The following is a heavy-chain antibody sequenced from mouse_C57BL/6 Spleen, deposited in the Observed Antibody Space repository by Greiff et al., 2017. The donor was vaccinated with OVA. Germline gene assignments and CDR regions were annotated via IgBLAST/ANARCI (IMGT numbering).Heavy chain of an antibody. CDR1: GLTLSSYT. V-gene: IGHV5-9*04. CDR2: ICGGCCNT. CDR3: ARGTGYFDY. D-gene: IGHD3-3*01. J-gene: IGHJ2*01. Sequence: EVHLVESGGGLVKPGGSLKPSCAASGLTLSSYTMSWVRQTPEKRLEWVATICGGCCNTYYPDSVKGRFTISRDKAKNTLYLQMGSVRAEDAGVYDCARGTGYFDYWGQGTTLTVSS.